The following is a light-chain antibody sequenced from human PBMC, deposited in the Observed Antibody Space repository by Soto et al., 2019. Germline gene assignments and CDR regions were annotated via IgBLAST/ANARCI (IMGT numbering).Light chain of an antibody. Sequence: EIVLTQSPATLSLSPGERATLSCRASQSVTNYLAWYQQKPGQAPRLLIDDASTRATGIPARFSGTESGTDFTLPISSREPEHLAVYYCQQRSNWHLNFCRWTNGEI. J-gene: IGKJ4*01. CDR2: DAS. CDR3: QQRSNWHLN. V-gene: IGKV3-11*01. CDR1: QSVTNY.